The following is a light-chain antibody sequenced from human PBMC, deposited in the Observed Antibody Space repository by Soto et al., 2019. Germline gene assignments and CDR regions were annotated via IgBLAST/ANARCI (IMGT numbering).Light chain of an antibody. J-gene: IGKJ1*01. CDR2: TAS. CDR1: QSVRTTY. Sequence: EIVLTQSPGTLSLSPVDRATLSCRASQSVRTTYLAWYQQKPGQAPRLLIYTASTRATGIPDRFGGSGSGTDFTLTISRLEPEDFAVYYCQQYSFLPRTFGQGTKVDIK. CDR3: QQYSFLPRT. V-gene: IGKV3-20*01.